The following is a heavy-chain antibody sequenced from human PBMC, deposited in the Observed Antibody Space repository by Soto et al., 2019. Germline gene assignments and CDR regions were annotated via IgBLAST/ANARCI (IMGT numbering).Heavy chain of an antibody. J-gene: IGHJ3*02. CDR1: GGAFSGYY. CDR3: ASAHSSTWNGVFDI. Sequence: ASETLSLTCAVYGGAFSGYYWSWIRQPPGKGLEWIGEINHSGSTNYNPSLKSRVTISIDTSKNQFSLKLSSVTAADTAVYYCASAHSSTWNGVFDICGQGTMVT. V-gene: IGHV4-34*01. CDR2: INHSGST. D-gene: IGHD6-13*01.